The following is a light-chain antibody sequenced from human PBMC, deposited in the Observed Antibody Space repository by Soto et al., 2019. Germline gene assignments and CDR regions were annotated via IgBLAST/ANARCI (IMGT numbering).Light chain of an antibody. Sequence: EIVLTQAPASLSVSPGESATLSCRARPRVCSHLAWYQQKPGQPPRLLIYGASTRATAVPARFSGSGSGTDFTLTISNLQSEDFAVYYCQQYHDWRSFGQGTKVESK. CDR3: QQYHDWRS. V-gene: IGKV3-15*01. CDR2: GAS. CDR1: PRVCSH. J-gene: IGKJ1*01.